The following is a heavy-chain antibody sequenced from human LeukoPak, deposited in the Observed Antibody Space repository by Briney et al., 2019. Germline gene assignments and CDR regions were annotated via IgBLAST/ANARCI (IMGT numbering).Heavy chain of an antibody. Sequence: GGSLRLSCVAYGFNFRDYSMNWVRQAPGKGLDWVSGISGTSSYMYYGDSVKGRFTVSRDNAKNSLYLQMESLRVEDTAVYYYARDLHYYGSGPWGQGTLVTVSS. V-gene: IGHV3-21*01. CDR2: ISGTSSYM. D-gene: IGHD3-10*01. CDR1: GFNFRDYS. J-gene: IGHJ5*02. CDR3: ARDLHYYGSGP.